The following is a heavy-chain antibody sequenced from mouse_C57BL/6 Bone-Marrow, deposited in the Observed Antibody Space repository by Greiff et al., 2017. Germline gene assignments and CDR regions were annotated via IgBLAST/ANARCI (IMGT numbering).Heavy chain of an antibody. J-gene: IGHJ3*01. CDR2: ISSGGSYT. CDR1: GFTFSSYG. D-gene: IGHD1-1*01. CDR3: ARLPYYYGSSYGWFAY. Sequence: EVQRVESGGDLVKPGGSLKLSCAASGFTFSSYGMSWVRQTPDKRLGWVATISSGGSYTYYPDSVKGRFTISRDNAKNTLYLQMSSLKSEDTAMYYFARLPYYYGSSYGWFAYWGQGTLVTVSA. V-gene: IGHV5-6*01.